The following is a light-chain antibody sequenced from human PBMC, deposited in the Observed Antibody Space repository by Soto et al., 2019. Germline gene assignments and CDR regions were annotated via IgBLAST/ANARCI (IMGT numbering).Light chain of an antibody. CDR1: QSISSW. Sequence: DIQMTQSPSTLSASVGDRVTITCRASQSISSWLAWYQQKPGKAPKLLIYKASSLECGVPSRFSGSGSGTEFTLTISSLQPDDFATYYCQQYNTYSPRNPFGQGTKVDIK. CDR3: QQYNTYSPRNP. V-gene: IGKV1-5*03. CDR2: KAS. J-gene: IGKJ1*01.